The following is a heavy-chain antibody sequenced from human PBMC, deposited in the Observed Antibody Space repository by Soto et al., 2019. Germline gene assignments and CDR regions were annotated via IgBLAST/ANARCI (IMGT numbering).Heavy chain of an antibody. D-gene: IGHD3-10*01. J-gene: IGHJ6*03. CDR2: ISGSGGST. CDR3: ASLGITMVRGVILGAYYMDV. V-gene: IGHV3-23*01. Sequence: EVQLLESGGGLVQPGGSLRLSCAASGFTFSSYAMSWVRQAPGKGLEWVSAISGSGGSTYYADSVKGRFTISRDNSKNTLYLQMNSLRAEDTAVYYCASLGITMVRGVILGAYYMDVWGKGTTVTVSS. CDR1: GFTFSSYA.